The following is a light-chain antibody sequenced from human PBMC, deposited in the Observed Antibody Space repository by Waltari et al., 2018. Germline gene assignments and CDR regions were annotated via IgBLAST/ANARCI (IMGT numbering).Light chain of an antibody. Sequence: QSALTPPPSASGSPGQSVTISCTGTRSDVGGYKYVSWYRQHPGKAPKLMIYEVSKRPSGVPDRFSGSKSGNTASLTVSGLQAEDEADYYCSSSVGSNNLHVVFGGGTKLTVL. CDR2: EVS. CDR3: SSSVGSNNLHVV. CDR1: RSDVGGYKY. V-gene: IGLV2-8*01. J-gene: IGLJ2*01.